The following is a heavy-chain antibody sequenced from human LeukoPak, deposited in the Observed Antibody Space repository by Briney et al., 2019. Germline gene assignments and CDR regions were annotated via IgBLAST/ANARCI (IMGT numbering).Heavy chain of an antibody. D-gene: IGHD6-13*01. CDR3: AKDHDSSSCPYFDY. Sequence: GGSLRLSCAASGFTFSSHRMSWVRQAPGKGLEWVANIKKDGSEKYYVDSVKGRFTISRDNAKTSLYLQMNSLRAEDTAVYYCAKDHDSSSCPYFDYWGQGTLVTVSS. J-gene: IGHJ4*02. CDR2: IKKDGSEK. V-gene: IGHV3-7*01. CDR1: GFTFSSHR.